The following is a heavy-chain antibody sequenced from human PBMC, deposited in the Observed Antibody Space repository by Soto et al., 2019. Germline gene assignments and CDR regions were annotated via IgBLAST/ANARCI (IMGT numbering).Heavy chain of an antibody. J-gene: IGHJ4*02. CDR2: ISAGNGNT. D-gene: IGHD6-13*01. Sequence: GASVKVSCKASGYTFTSYAMHWVRQAPGQRLEWMGWISAGNGNTKYSQKFQGRVTMTRDTSTSTAYMELSSLRSDDTAVYYCARDLAATGPFDCWGQGTLVTVSS. CDR1: GYTFTSYA. CDR3: ARDLAATGPFDC. V-gene: IGHV1-3*01.